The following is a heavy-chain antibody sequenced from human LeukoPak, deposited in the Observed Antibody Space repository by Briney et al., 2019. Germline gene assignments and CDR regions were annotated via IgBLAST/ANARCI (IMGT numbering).Heavy chain of an antibody. V-gene: IGHV4-4*07. CDR3: ARVLFTGRFYYDSSGDAFDV. CDR2: IYTSGST. J-gene: IGHJ3*01. D-gene: IGHD3-22*01. CDR1: GGSISSYY. Sequence: SETLSLICTVSGGSISSYYWSWIRQPAGKGLEWIGRIYTSGSTNYNPSLKSRVTMSVDTSKNQFSLKLSSVTAADTAVYYCARVLFTGRFYYDSSGDAFDVWGQGTTVTVSS.